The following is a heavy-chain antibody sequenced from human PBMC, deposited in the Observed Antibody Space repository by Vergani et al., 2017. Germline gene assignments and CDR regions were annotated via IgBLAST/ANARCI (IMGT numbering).Heavy chain of an antibody. CDR2: ISSSSSTI. J-gene: IGHJ6*02. Sequence: EVQLVESGGGLVQPGGSLRLSCAASGFTFSSYSMNWVRQAPGKGLEWVSYISSSSSTIYYADSVKGRFTISRDNAKNSLYLQMNSLRAEDTAVYYCARDKQAYCGSDCYFYYYGMDVWGQGTTVTVSS. D-gene: IGHD2-21*02. V-gene: IGHV3-48*01. CDR3: ARDKQAYCGSDCYFYYYGMDV. CDR1: GFTFSSYS.